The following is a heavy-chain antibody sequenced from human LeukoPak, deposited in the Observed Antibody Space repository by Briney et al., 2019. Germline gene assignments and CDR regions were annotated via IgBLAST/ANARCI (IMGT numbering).Heavy chain of an antibody. CDR2: IYYSGST. V-gene: IGHV4-39*07. Sequence: SETLSLTCTVSGGSISSSSYYWGWIRQPPGKGLEWIGSIYYSGSTYYNPSLKSRVTISVDTSKDQFSLKLSSVTAADTAVYYCAGLSDKKYSSGWLGFWFRDAFDIWGQGTMVTVSS. CDR1: GGSISSSSYY. J-gene: IGHJ3*02. D-gene: IGHD6-19*01. CDR3: AGLSDKKYSSGWLGFWFRDAFDI.